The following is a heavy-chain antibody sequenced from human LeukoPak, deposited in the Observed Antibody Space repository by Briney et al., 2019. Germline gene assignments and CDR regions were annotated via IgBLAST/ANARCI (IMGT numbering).Heavy chain of an antibody. CDR2: IKQDGSEK. D-gene: IGHD3-10*01. J-gene: IGHJ6*02. V-gene: IGHV3-7*01. CDR1: GFTFSSYW. CDR3: ARDGHPWGGLLWFGELLSHYYGMDV. Sequence: GGSLRLSCAASGFTFSSYWMSWVRQAPGKGLEWVANIKQDGSEKYYVDSVKGRFTISRDNAKNSLYLQMNSLRAEDTAVYYCARDGHPWGGLLWFGELLSHYYGMDVWGQGTTVTVSS.